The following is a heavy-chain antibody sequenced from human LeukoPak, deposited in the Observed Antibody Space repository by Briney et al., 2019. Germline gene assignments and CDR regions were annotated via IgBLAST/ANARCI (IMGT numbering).Heavy chain of an antibody. CDR3: ARAQVYYYGMDV. CDR2: IGTAGDT. Sequence: GGSLRLSCAASGFTFSSYDMHWVRQATGKGLEWVSAIGTAGDTYYPGSVKGRFTISGENAKNSLYLQMNSLRAEDTAVYYCARAQVYYYGMDVWGQGTTVTVSS. J-gene: IGHJ6*02. CDR1: GFTFSSYD. V-gene: IGHV3-13*01.